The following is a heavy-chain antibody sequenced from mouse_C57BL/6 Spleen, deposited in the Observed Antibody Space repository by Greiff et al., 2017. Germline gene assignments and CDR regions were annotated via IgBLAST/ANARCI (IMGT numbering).Heavy chain of an antibody. CDR2: ISSGSSTI. J-gene: IGHJ1*03. CDR3: ARDGYSYFDV. V-gene: IGHV5-17*01. D-gene: IGHD2-3*01. Sequence: EVKLVESGGGLVKPGGSLKLSCAASGFTFSDYGMHWVRQAPEKGLEWVAYISSGSSTIYYADTVKGRFTISRDNAKNTLFLQMTRLRSEDTAMYYCARDGYSYFDVWGTGTTVTVSS. CDR1: GFTFSDYG.